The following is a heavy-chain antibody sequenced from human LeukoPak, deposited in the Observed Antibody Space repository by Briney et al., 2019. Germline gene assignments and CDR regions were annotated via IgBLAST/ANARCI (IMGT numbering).Heavy chain of an antibody. CDR1: GYTFTSYG. Sequence: GASVEVSCKSSGYTFTSYGISWVRQAPGQGLEWMGWISAYNGNTDFAQKLQGRVTMTTDTSTSTAYMELRSLRSDDTAVYYCARDPLPTYYYDTSGSSYYSDYWGQGTLVTVSS. J-gene: IGHJ4*02. V-gene: IGHV1-18*01. CDR2: ISAYNGNT. CDR3: ARDPLPTYYYDTSGSSYYSDY. D-gene: IGHD3-22*01.